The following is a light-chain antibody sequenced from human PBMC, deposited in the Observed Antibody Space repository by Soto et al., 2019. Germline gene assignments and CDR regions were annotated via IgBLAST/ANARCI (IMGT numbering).Light chain of an antibody. J-gene: IGKJ1*01. CDR2: GAS. V-gene: IGKV3-20*01. CDR1: QSVPSKY. Sequence: EIGLTQSPGTLSLSPGERATLSCRASQSVPSKYLACYQQKPGQAPRLLIYGASNRATALPDTFSGNGSVTDFTLSISRLEPEAVAVYDCQQYCTSPRTFAKGTKVDIE. CDR3: QQYCTSPRT.